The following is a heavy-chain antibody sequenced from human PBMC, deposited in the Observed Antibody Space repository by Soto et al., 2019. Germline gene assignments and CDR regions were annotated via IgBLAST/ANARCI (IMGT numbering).Heavy chain of an antibody. Sequence: SETLSLTCTVSGGSITGYYWSWIRQPPGKGLEWIGYIYYSGSTNYNPSLKSRVTISVDTSKNQFSLKLSSVTAADTAVYYCARDEHWRDDSSGHQYYYYGMDVWGQGTTVTVSS. J-gene: IGHJ6*02. V-gene: IGHV4-59*01. CDR1: GGSITGYY. D-gene: IGHD3-22*01. CDR2: IYYSGST. CDR3: ARDEHWRDDSSGHQYYYYGMDV.